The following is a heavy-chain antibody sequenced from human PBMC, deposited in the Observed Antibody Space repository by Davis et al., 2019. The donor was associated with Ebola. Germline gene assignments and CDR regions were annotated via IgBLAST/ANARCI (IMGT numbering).Heavy chain of an antibody. CDR1: GFTFSSYA. D-gene: IGHD5-18*01. Sequence: GGSLRLSCAASGFTFSSYAMHWVRQAPGKGLEWVAVISYDGSNKYYADSVKGRFTISRDNAKNSLYLQMNSLRAEDTAVYYCARQLQKRGYSYGWYYYGMDVWGQGTTVTVSS. V-gene: IGHV3-30-3*01. J-gene: IGHJ6*02. CDR2: ISYDGSNK. CDR3: ARQLQKRGYSYGWYYYGMDV.